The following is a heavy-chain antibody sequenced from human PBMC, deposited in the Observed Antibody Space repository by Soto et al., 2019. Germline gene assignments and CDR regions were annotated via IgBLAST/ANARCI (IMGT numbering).Heavy chain of an antibody. Sequence: LRLSCAASGFTFSSYEMNWVRQAPWKGLEWVSYISSSGSTIYYADSVKGRFTISRDNAKNSLYLQMNSLRAEDTAVYYCARNSYDFWSGRIYYYYGMDVWGQGTAVTVSS. CDR1: GFTFSSYE. J-gene: IGHJ6*02. CDR3: ARNSYDFWSGRIYYYYGMDV. V-gene: IGHV3-48*03. CDR2: ISSSGSTI. D-gene: IGHD3-3*01.